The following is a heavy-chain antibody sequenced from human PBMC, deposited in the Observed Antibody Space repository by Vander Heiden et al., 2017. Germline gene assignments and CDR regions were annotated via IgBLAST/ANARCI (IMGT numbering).Heavy chain of an antibody. V-gene: IGHV4-34*01. D-gene: IGHD3-16*01. J-gene: IGHJ6*02. CDR3: ARPIRGGGVRSRYYYYYGMDV. CDR2: INHSGST. Sequence: QVQLQQWGAGLLKPSETLSLTCAVYGGSFSGYYWSWIRQPPGKGLEWIGEINHSGSTNYNPSLKSRVTISVDTSKNQFSLKLSSVTAADTAVYYCARPIRGGGVRSRYYYYYGMDVWGQGTTVTVSS. CDR1: GGSFSGYY.